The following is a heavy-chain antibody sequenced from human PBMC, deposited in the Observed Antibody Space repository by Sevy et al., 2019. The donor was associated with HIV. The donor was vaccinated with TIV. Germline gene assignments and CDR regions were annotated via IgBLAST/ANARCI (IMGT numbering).Heavy chain of an antibody. CDR3: ARDPPNYYDSSGYYDY. D-gene: IGHD3-22*01. J-gene: IGHJ4*02. CDR2: ISSSSSYI. CDR1: GFTFSSYS. Sequence: GVSLRLSCAASGFTFSSYSMNWVRQAPGKGLEWVSSISSSSSYIYYADSVKGRFTISRDNAKNSLYLQMNSLRAEDTAVYYCARDPPNYYDSSGYYDYWGQGTLVTVSS. V-gene: IGHV3-21*01.